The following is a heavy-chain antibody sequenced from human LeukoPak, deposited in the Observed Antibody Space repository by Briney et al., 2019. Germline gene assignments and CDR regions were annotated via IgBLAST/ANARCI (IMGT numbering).Heavy chain of an antibody. D-gene: IGHD3-10*01. CDR3: ARAGKHPSLWFGELLYYYYYMDV. CDR2: ISAYNGNT. Sequence: GASVKVSCKASGYTFTSYGISWVRQAPGQGLEWMGWISAYNGNTNYAQKLQGRVTMTTDTSTSTAYMELRSLRSDDTAVYYCARAGKHPSLWFGELLYYYYYMDVWGKGTTVTVSS. CDR1: GYTFTSYG. V-gene: IGHV1-18*01. J-gene: IGHJ6*03.